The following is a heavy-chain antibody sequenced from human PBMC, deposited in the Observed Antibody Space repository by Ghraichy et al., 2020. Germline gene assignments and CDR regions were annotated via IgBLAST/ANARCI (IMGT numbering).Heavy chain of an antibody. V-gene: IGHV4-34*01. CDR3: ARGLGPIGAQRQDAFDI. J-gene: IGHJ3*02. CDR2: INHSGSA. D-gene: IGHD3-16*01. Sequence: SETLSLTCAVSGGSISGYYCCWTCLPPPKGLGWDGVINHSGSANANPSLKSRITISLDTSKNPFALMLTSVTAAAAAVSYCARGLGPIGAQRQDAFDIWGQGKMVTGSS. CDR1: GGSISGYY.